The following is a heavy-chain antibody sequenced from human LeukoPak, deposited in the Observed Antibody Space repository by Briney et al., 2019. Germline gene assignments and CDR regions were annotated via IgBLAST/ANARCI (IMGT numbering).Heavy chain of an antibody. D-gene: IGHD2-2*01. J-gene: IGHJ5*02. V-gene: IGHV3-21*01. CDR3: ARGAYCSSTSCPLDP. Sequence: GGSLRLSCAASGFTFSSYSMNWVRQAPGKGLEWVSSISSSSSYIYYADSVKGRFTISRDNAKNSLYLQMNSLRAEDTAVYYCARGAYCSSTSCPLDPWGQGTLVTVSS. CDR1: GFTFSSYS. CDR2: ISSSSSYI.